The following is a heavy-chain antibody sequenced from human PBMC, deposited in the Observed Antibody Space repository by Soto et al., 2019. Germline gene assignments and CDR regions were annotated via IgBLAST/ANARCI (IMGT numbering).Heavy chain of an antibody. CDR3: ARDLEYDYGDYESYWYFDL. Sequence: GGSLRLSCAASGFTFSDYYMSWIRQAPGKGLEWVSYISSSGSTIYYADSVKGRFTISRDNAKNSLYLQMNSLRAEDTAVYYCARDLEYDYGDYESYWYFDLWGRGTLVTVSS. V-gene: IGHV3-11*01. CDR2: ISSSGSTI. D-gene: IGHD4-17*01. CDR1: GFTFSDYY. J-gene: IGHJ2*01.